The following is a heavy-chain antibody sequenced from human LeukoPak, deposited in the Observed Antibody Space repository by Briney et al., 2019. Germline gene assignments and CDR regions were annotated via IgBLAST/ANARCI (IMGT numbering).Heavy chain of an antibody. Sequence: SVKVSCKASGGTFSSYAISWVRQAPGQGLEWMGGIIPIFGTANYAQKFQGRVTITADKSTSTAYMELSRLRSDDTAVYYCAREAEYSSSSTDYWGQGTLVTVSS. CDR3: AREAEYSSSSTDY. V-gene: IGHV1-69*06. D-gene: IGHD6-6*01. CDR2: IIPIFGTA. J-gene: IGHJ4*02. CDR1: GGTFSSYA.